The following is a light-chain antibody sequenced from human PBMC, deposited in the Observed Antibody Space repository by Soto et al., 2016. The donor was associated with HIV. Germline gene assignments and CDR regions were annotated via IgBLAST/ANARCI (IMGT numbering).Light chain of an antibody. Sequence: SYVLTQPLSVSVAPGKTARITCGGNNIGSKHVHWYQQKPGQAPVLVVYDDSDRPSGIPERFSGSKSANTAALTIGRVEAGDEADYYCQVWDSSSDHLYVFGTGTKVTVL. CDR2: DDS. V-gene: IGLV3-21*03. J-gene: IGLJ1*01. CDR3: QVWDSSSDHLYV. CDR1: NIGSKH.